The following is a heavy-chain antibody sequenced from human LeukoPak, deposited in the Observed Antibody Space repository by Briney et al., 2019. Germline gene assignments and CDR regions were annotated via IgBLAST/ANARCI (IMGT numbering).Heavy chain of an antibody. J-gene: IGHJ4*02. Sequence: GGSLRLSCATSGFNFDRYTIHWVRHAPGKGLEWVSLAGWAGGTTFYSDSVRGRFTISRDSGRKSVYLQMNSLTTDDTAFYFCAKELDTMFFDYWGQGALVTVSS. CDR2: AGWAGGTT. V-gene: IGHV3-43*01. CDR3: AKELDTMFFDY. D-gene: IGHD3-10*02. CDR1: GFNFDRYT.